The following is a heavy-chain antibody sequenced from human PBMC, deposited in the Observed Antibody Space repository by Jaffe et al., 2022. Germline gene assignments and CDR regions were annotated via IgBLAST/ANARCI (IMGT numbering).Heavy chain of an antibody. D-gene: IGHD6-13*01. Sequence: QVQLQESGPGLVKPSETLSLTCAVSGYSISSGYYWGWIRQPPGKGLEWIGSIYHSGSTYYNPSLKSRVTISVDTSKNQFSLKLSSVTAADTAVYYCASGGIAAAGPEGNYWGQGTLVTVSS. CDR3: ASGGIAAAGPEGNY. CDR1: GYSISSGYY. CDR2: IYHSGST. J-gene: IGHJ4*02. V-gene: IGHV4-38-2*01.